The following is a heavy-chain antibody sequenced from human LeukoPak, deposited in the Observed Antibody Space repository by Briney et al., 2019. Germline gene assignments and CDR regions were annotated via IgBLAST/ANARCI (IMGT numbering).Heavy chain of an antibody. CDR1: GFTFSRYG. CDR2: ISYDGSSK. V-gene: IGHV3-30*03. Sequence: GGSLRLSCAASGFTFSRYGMHWVRQAPGKGLEWVAVISYDGSSKYYADSVKGRFTISRDNSKNTLYLQMNSLRAEDTAVYYCASRAIAVANGRGQGTLVTVSS. J-gene: IGHJ4*02. CDR3: ASRAIAVANG. D-gene: IGHD6-19*01.